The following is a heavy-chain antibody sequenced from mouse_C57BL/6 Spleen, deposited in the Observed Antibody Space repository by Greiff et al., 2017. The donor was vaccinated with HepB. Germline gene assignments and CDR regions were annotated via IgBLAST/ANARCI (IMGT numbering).Heavy chain of an antibody. Sequence: VQLQQSGPELVKPGASVKLSCKASGYTFTSYDINWVKQRPGQGLEWIGWIYPRDGSTKYNEKFKGKATLTVDTSSSTAYMELHSLTSEDSAVYFCARCYGSSSEGFDYWGQATTLTVSS. J-gene: IGHJ2*01. CDR3: ARCYGSSSEGFDY. CDR2: IYPRDGST. CDR1: GYTFTSYD. V-gene: IGHV1-85*01. D-gene: IGHD1-1*01.